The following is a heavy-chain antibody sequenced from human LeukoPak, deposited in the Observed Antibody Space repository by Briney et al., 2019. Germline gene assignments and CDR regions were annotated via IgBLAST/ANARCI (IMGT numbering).Heavy chain of an antibody. Sequence: PGGSLRLSCAASGFTFSTYCMNWVRQGPGKGLVWVSCISGDGRSTNYADSVKGRFTISRDNAKNTLYLQMNSLRAEDSAAYYCASASHHEVVAYWGQGTLVTVSS. CDR3: ASASHHEVVAY. D-gene: IGHD1-14*01. CDR1: GFTFSTYC. J-gene: IGHJ4*02. CDR2: ISGDGRST. V-gene: IGHV3-74*01.